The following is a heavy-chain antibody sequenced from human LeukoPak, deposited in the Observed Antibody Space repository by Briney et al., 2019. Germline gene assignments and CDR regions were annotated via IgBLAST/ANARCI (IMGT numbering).Heavy chain of an antibody. Sequence: GGSLRLACAASGLTFSSYSMNWVRQAPGKGLEWVSSISSSSSYIYYADSVKGRFTISRDNAKNSLYLQMNSLRAEDTAVYYCARDLLGYCSSTSCYTGDYWGQGTLVTVSS. J-gene: IGHJ4*02. V-gene: IGHV3-21*01. CDR3: ARDLLGYCSSTSCYTGDY. CDR1: GLTFSSYS. CDR2: ISSSSSYI. D-gene: IGHD2-2*02.